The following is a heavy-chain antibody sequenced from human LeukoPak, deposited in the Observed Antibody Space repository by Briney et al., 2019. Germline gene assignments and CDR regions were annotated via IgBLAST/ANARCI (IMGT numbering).Heavy chain of an antibody. CDR3: AKEEVITGTTGPIDY. D-gene: IGHD1-20*01. V-gene: IGHV3-9*01. CDR2: ISWNSGSI. J-gene: IGHJ4*02. Sequence: GGSLRLSCAASGFTFDDYAMHWVREAPGKGLKGGSGISWNSGSIGYADSVKGRFTISRDNAKNSLYLQMNSLRAEDTALYYCAKEEVITGTTGPIDYWGQGTLVTVSS. CDR1: GFTFDDYA.